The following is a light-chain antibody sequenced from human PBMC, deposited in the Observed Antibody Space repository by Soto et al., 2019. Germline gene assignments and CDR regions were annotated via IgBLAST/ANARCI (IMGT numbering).Light chain of an antibody. CDR2: EVS. Sequence: QSALTQPASVSGSPGQSITISCTGTSSDVGGYRYVSWYQQHPGQAPKLIMYEVSNRPSGVSNRFSASKSGNTASLTISGLQAEDEADYYCSSWTSSSTYVFGAGTKLTVL. CDR1: SSDVGGYRY. J-gene: IGLJ1*01. V-gene: IGLV2-14*01. CDR3: SSWTSSSTYV.